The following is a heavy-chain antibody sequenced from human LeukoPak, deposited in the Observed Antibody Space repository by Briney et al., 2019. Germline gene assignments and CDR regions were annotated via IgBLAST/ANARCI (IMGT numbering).Heavy chain of an antibody. Sequence: SETLSLTCALYGGSLSGYYWGWIRQPPGKGLEWIGSIYYSGSTYYNPSLKSRVTISVDTSKNQFSLKLSSVTAADTAVYYCARQRQLERRGNWFDPWGQGTLVTVSS. D-gene: IGHD1-1*01. CDR3: ARQRQLERRGNWFDP. CDR1: GGSLSGYY. CDR2: IYYSGST. V-gene: IGHV4-39*01. J-gene: IGHJ5*02.